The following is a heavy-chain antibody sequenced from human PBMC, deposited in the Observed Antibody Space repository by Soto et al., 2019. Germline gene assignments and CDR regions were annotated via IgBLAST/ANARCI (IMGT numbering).Heavy chain of an antibody. CDR1: GGSISSGGYY. J-gene: IGHJ4*02. CDR3: ARVNGRVGSGSEHFDY. Sequence: QVQLQESGPGLVKPSQTLSLTCTVSGGSISSGGYYWSWIRQHPGKGLEWIGYIYYSGSTYYNPSLKSRLTISXXPXKXXFSLKLSSVTAADTAVYYCARVNGRVGSGSEHFDYWGQGTLVTVSS. D-gene: IGHD3-10*01. CDR2: IYYSGST. V-gene: IGHV4-31*03.